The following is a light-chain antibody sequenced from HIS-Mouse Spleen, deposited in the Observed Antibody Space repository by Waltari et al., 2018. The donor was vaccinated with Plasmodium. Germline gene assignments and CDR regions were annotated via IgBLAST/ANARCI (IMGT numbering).Light chain of an antibody. CDR1: ALPKQY. V-gene: IGLV3-25*03. CDR3: QSADSSGTYV. CDR2: KDS. J-gene: IGLJ1*01. Sequence: SYELTQPPSVSVSPGQTARITCSGDALPKQYAYWYQQKPGQAPVLVIYKDSERPSGIPGRFSVSSSGTTVTLTISGVQAEDEADYYCQSADSSGTYVFGTGTKVTVL.